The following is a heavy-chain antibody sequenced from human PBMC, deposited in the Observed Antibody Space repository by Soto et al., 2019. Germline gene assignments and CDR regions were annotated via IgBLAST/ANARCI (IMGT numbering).Heavy chain of an antibody. D-gene: IGHD5-12*01. Sequence: GGSLRLSCAASGFTFSSYAMSWVRQAPGKGLEWVSAISGSGGSTYYADSVKGRFTISRDNSKNTLYHQMNSLRAEDTAVYYCASYSGYEYYYYYYYYMDVWGKGTTVTVSS. CDR2: ISGSGGST. CDR1: GFTFSSYA. CDR3: ASYSGYEYYYYYYYYMDV. J-gene: IGHJ6*03. V-gene: IGHV3-23*01.